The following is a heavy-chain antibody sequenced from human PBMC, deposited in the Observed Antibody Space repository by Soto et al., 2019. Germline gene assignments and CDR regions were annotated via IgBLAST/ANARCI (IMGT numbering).Heavy chain of an antibody. Sequence: EVQLVESGGGLVQPGRSLRLSCAASGFPFDDFAMHWVRQAPGKGLEWVSGISWNSAMIGYADSVKGRFTISRDNAKNSLYLQMNSLRPEDTALYFCAKDNRADRGAFDDWGQGTLVSVFS. J-gene: IGHJ4*02. V-gene: IGHV3-9*01. CDR2: ISWNSAMI. CDR1: GFPFDDFA. CDR3: AKDNRADRGAFDD. D-gene: IGHD3-10*01.